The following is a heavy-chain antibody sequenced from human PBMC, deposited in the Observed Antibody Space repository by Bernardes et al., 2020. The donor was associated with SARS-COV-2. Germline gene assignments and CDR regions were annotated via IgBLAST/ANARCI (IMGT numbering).Heavy chain of an antibody. D-gene: IGHD3-3*01. CDR1: GSTVTSDD. V-gene: IGHV3-66*02. CDR3: ARGLRIFHYMDV. CDR2: IYSGGST. J-gene: IGHJ6*03. Sequence: GGSLRLSCAASGSTVTSDDMTWVRQAPGKGLEWVSVIYSGGSTYYADSVKGRFTISRDNSKNTVFLQMNSLRVEDTAVYYCARGLRIFHYMDVRGKGTPVTVSS.